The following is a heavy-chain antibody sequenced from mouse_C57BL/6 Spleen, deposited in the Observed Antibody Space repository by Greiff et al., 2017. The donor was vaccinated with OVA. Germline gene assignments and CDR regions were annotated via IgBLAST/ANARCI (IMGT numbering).Heavy chain of an antibody. Sequence: QVQLQQPGAELVRPGSSVKLSCKASGYTFTSYWMDWVKQRPGQGLEWIGNIYPSDSETHYNQKFKDKATLTVDKSSSTAYMQLSSLTSEDSAVYYWARSYYGSSYHYYAMDYWGKGTSVTVSS. J-gene: IGHJ4*01. CDR2: IYPSDSET. V-gene: IGHV1-61*01. CDR3: ARSYYGSSYHYYAMDY. CDR1: GYTFTSYW. D-gene: IGHD1-1*01.